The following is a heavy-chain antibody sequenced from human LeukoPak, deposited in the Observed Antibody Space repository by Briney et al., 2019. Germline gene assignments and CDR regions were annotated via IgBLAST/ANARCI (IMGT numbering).Heavy chain of an antibody. CDR3: ARGNSQFDP. CDR2: INHSGST. Sequence: PGGSLRLSCAASGFTFSTYSMNWVRQTPGKGLEWIGEINHSGSTNYNPSLKSRVTISVDTSKNQFSLKLSSVTAADTAVYYCARGNSQFDPWGQGTLVTVSS. J-gene: IGHJ5*02. CDR1: GFTFSTYS. V-gene: IGHV4-34*01.